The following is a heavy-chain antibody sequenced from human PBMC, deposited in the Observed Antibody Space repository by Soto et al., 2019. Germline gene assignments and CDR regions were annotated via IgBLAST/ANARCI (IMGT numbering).Heavy chain of an antibody. Sequence: QLQLQESGPGLVKPSETLSLTCSVSGGSISSSSYFWGWIRQPPGKGLEWIATLSYSGNTYYSPSLKSRVIISVDTSKNQFSLELSSVTATDTAVYFCARRGDRLGELGVSTGFDPWGQGTLVTVSS. D-gene: IGHD2-2*01. V-gene: IGHV4-39*01. CDR2: LSYSGNT. CDR3: ARRGDRLGELGVSTGFDP. CDR1: GGSISSSSYF. J-gene: IGHJ5*02.